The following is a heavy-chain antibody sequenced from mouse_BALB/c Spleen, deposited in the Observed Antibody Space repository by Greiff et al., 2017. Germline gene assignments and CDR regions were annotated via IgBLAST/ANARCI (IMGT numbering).Heavy chain of an antibody. CDR3: ARRNYGYDEGYAMDY. CDR2: IRNKANGYTT. Sequence: EVKVEESGGGLVQPGGSLRLSCATSGFTFTDYYMSWVRQPPGKALEWLGFIRNKANGYTTEYSASVKGRFTISRDNSQSILYLQMNTLRAEDSATYYCARRNYGYDEGYAMDYWGQGTSVTVSS. J-gene: IGHJ4*01. V-gene: IGHV7-3*02. CDR1: GFTFTDYY. D-gene: IGHD2-2*01.